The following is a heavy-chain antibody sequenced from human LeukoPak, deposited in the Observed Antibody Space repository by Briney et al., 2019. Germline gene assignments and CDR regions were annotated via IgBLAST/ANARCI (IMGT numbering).Heavy chain of an antibody. Sequence: ASVKVSCKASGYTSTSYGISWVRQAPGQGLEWMGWISAYNGNTNYAQKLQGRVTMTTETSTSTAYMELRSLRSDDTAVYYCAREYRSSWYEENWFDPWGQGTLVTVSS. J-gene: IGHJ5*02. V-gene: IGHV1-18*01. CDR1: GYTSTSYG. D-gene: IGHD6-13*01. CDR2: ISAYNGNT. CDR3: AREYRSSWYEENWFDP.